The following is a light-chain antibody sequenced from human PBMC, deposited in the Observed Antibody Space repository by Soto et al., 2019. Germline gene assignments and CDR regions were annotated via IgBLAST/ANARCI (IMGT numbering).Light chain of an antibody. V-gene: IGLV2-14*01. CDR3: SSYTSSSTSAV. J-gene: IGLJ1*01. Sequence: QSALTQPASVSGSPGQSITISCTGTSSDVGGYNYVSWYQQHPGKAPKLMIYEVSNRPSGVSNRFSGSKSGNTASLTISGLQAEDEPDYYCSSYTSSSTSAVFGTGTKVPVL. CDR2: EVS. CDR1: SSDVGGYNY.